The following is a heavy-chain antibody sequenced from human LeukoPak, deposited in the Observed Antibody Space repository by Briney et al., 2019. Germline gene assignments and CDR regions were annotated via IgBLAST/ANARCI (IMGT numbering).Heavy chain of an antibody. D-gene: IGHD1-26*01. J-gene: IGHJ4*02. CDR2: IWYDGSNK. CDR3: AKDPSGRWSGSYVDY. V-gene: IGHV3-33*06. Sequence: PGGSLRLSCAASGFTFSSYGMHWVRQAPGRGLEWVAVIWYDGSNKYYADSAKGRFTISRDNSKNTLYLQMNSLRAEDTAVYYCAKDPSGRWSGSYVDYWGQGTLVTVSS. CDR1: GFTFSSYG.